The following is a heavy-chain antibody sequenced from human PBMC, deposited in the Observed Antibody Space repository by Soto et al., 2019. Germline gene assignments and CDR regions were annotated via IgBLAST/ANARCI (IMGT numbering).Heavy chain of an antibody. CDR1: GYSFTSYW. J-gene: IGHJ6*02. D-gene: IGHD5-18*01. CDR3: ARPQHSYRFDYYYGMDV. CDR2: IYPGDSDT. V-gene: IGHV5-51*01. Sequence: GESLKISCKGSGYSFTSYWIGWVRQMPGKGLEWMGIIYPGDSDTRYSPSFQGQVTISADKSISTAYLQWSSLKASDTAMYYCARPQHSYRFDYYYGMDVWGQGTTVTVSS.